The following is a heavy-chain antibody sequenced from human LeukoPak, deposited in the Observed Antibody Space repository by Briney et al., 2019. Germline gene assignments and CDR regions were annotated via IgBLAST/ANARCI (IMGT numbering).Heavy chain of an antibody. CDR3: ANRLVRGALGY. CDR1: GLTFSSYG. D-gene: IGHD3-10*01. Sequence: GGSLRLSCVASGLTFSSYGMSWVRQAPGKWLEWVSAISSSGGSTYYADSVKGRFTISRDNSKNTLYLQMNSLRAEDTAVYYCANRLVRGALGYWGQGTLVTVSS. CDR2: ISSSGGST. J-gene: IGHJ4*02. V-gene: IGHV3-23*01.